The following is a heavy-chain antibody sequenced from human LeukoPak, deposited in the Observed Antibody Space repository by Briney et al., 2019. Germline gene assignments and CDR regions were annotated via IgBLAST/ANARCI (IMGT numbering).Heavy chain of an antibody. CDR3: ARGRSMAAEGDYKDG. CDR1: GYSFTSYW. V-gene: IGHV5-51*01. CDR2: IYPGDSDT. J-gene: IGHJ6*03. D-gene: IGHD6-6*01. Sequence: GESLKISCKGSGYSFTSYWIGWVRQMPGKGLEWMGIIYPGDSDTRYSPSFQGQVTISADKSISTAYLQWNSLKASDTDMYYCARGRSMAAEGDYKDGWGKGTPVTVSS.